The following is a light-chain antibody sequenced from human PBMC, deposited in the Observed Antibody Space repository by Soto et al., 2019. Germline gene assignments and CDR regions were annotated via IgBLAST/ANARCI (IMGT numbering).Light chain of an antibody. CDR2: DAS. Sequence: EIVFTQSPATRSLSPGERATLSCRASQSVSSYLAWYPQKPGQAPRLLIYDASNRATGNPARFSGSGSGTDFTLTISSIEPEDFAVYYCQQYGSTPTFGLGTKVDIK. CDR3: QQYGSTPT. J-gene: IGKJ1*01. V-gene: IGKV3-11*01. CDR1: QSVSSY.